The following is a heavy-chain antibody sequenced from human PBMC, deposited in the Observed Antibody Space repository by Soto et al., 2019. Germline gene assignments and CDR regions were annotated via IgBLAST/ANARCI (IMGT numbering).Heavy chain of an antibody. CDR3: AKDRGATWWFDY. J-gene: IGHJ4*02. Sequence: GGSLRLSCAVSGFTFSSYAMSWVRQAPGKGLEWVSAIRGSGGSTYYADSVKGRFTISRDNSKNTLYLQMNSLRAEDTAVYYCAKDRGATWWFDYWGQGTLVTVSS. CDR1: GFTFSSYA. D-gene: IGHD1-26*01. V-gene: IGHV3-23*01. CDR2: IRGSGGST.